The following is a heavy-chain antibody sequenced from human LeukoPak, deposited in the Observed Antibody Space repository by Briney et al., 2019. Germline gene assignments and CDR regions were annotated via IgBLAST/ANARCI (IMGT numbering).Heavy chain of an antibody. CDR2: ISYDGSNK. CDR1: GFTFSNYV. V-gene: IGHV3-30-3*01. J-gene: IGHJ4*02. D-gene: IGHD6-25*01. CDR3: ASSVFGGYDY. Sequence: GGSLRLSCAASGFTFSNYVIHWVRQAPGKGLEWVAVISYDGSNKYYADSVKGRFTISRDNSKNTLYLQMNSLRAEDTAVYYCASSVFGGYDYWGQGTLVTVSS.